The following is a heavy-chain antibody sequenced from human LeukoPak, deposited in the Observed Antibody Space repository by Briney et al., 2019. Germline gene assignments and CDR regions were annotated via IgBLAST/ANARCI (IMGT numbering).Heavy chain of an antibody. D-gene: IGHD3-22*01. V-gene: IGHV7-4-1*02. J-gene: IGHJ4*02. CDR1: GYTINSYA. CDR2: INTNTGNP. CDR3: ARVKHHCSGGSCPYYYDSSGYSPFRY. Sequence: GASVKVSCKASGYTINSYAMNWVRQAPGQGLEWMAWINTNTGNPTYAQSFTGRFVFSLDTSISTAYLHISGLKAEDTAVYYCARVKHHCSGGSCPYYYDSSGYSPFRYWGQGTLVTVSS.